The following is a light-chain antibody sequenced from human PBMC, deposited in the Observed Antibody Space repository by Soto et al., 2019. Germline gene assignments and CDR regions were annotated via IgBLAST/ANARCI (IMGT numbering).Light chain of an antibody. CDR1: QGISKY. V-gene: IGKV1-27*01. CDR3: QKYNSAPRT. CDR2: AAS. J-gene: IGKJ1*01. Sequence: IQVKQSPSSLSASIGDRVTITCRASQGISKYLAWYQQKPGKVPKLLIYAASTLQSGVPSRFSGSGSGTDFTLTISSLQPEDVATYYCQKYNSAPRTFGQRTMVDI.